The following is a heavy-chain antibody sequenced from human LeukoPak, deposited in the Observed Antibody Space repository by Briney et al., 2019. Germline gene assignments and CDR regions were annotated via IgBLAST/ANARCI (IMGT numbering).Heavy chain of an antibody. CDR1: GGSIGSYF. D-gene: IGHD3-10*01. V-gene: IGHV4-59*01. Sequence: SETLSLTCTVFGGSIGSYFWTWIRQPPGKALEWIGYVYSSGITNYNPSLKSRVTISVDTSKNQFSLRMTSVIAADTAVYFCARESWDTMVRGAVFDYWGLGTLVAVSS. J-gene: IGHJ4*02. CDR3: ARESWDTMVRGAVFDY. CDR2: VYSSGIT.